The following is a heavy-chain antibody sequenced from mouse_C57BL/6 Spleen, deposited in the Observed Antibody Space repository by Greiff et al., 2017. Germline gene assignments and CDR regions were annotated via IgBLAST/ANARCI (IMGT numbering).Heavy chain of an antibody. CDR1: GYTFTTYP. J-gene: IGHJ1*03. Sequence: VQLQQSGAELVKPGASVKMSCKASGYTFTTYPIEWMKQNHGKSLEWIGNFHPYNDDTKYNEKFKGKATLTVEKSSSTVYLELSRLTSDDSAVYYCARSYYGSSYEWYFDVWGTGTTVTFSS. CDR2: FHPYNDDT. V-gene: IGHV1-47*01. CDR3: ARSYYGSSYEWYFDV. D-gene: IGHD1-1*01.